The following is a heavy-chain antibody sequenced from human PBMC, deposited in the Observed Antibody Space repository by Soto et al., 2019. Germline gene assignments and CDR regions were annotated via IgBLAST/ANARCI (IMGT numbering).Heavy chain of an antibody. J-gene: IGHJ3*02. CDR3: ARVIMGAMVHAFEI. CDR2: INGGSSTT. Sequence: GGSLRLSCAASGFTFSSYAVNWVRQAPGKGLEWVSAINGGSSTTYYADSVKGRFTISRDNSRNTLYLQMNGLRAEDTAIYYCARVIMGAMVHAFEIWGQGTMVTVSS. D-gene: IGHD1-26*01. CDR1: GFTFSSYA. V-gene: IGHV3-23*01.